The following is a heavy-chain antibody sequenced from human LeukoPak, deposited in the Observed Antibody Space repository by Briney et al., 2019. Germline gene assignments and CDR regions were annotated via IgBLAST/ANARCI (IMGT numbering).Heavy chain of an antibody. Sequence: GGSLRLSCEASGFTFSAYAMTWVRQAPGKGLEWVSVIYSDGSTFYSDSVKGRFTISRHNSKNIVYLQMNSLRTEDTAVYYCAKDLTNGWGTFDYWGQGTLVTVSS. V-gene: IGHV3-53*04. CDR2: IYSDGST. CDR3: AKDLTNGWGTFDY. CDR1: GFTFSAYA. D-gene: IGHD3-16*01. J-gene: IGHJ4*02.